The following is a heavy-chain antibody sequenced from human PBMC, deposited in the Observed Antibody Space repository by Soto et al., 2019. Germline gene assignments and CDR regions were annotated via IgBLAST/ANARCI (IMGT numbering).Heavy chain of an antibody. D-gene: IGHD1-26*01. CDR3: TVQWEQPGPVDY. CDR2: IKSKTDGGTT. V-gene: IGHV3-15*01. CDR1: GFTFSNAW. J-gene: IGHJ4*02. Sequence: EVQLVESGGGLVKPGGSLRLSCAASGFTFSNAWMSWVRQAPGKGLEWVGRIKSKTDGGTTDYAAPVKGRFTISRDDSKNTLYLQMNSLKTEDTAVYYCTVQWEQPGPVDYWGQGTLVTVSS.